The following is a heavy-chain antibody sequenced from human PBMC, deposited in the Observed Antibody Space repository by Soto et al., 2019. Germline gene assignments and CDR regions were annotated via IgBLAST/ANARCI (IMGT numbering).Heavy chain of an antibody. J-gene: IGHJ4*02. CDR2: IKSKTDGGTT. V-gene: IGHV3-15*01. CDR1: GFTFSNAW. Sequence: GGSLRLSCAASGFTFSNAWMSWVRQAPGKGLEWVGRIKSKTDGGTTDYAAPVKGRFAISRDDSKNTLYLQLNTLKTEDTAVYYCTTGLYPIGDDRDYRGQGTLVTVSS. D-gene: IGHD4-17*01. CDR3: TTGLYPIGDDRDY.